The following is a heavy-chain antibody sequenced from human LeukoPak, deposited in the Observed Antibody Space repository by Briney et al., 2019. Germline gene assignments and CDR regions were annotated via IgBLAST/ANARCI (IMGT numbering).Heavy chain of an antibody. Sequence: ASVKVSCKASGYTFTNYGINWVRQAPGQGLEWMGWISGYNGNTNYAQKLQGRVTMTTDTSTSTAYMELRSLRSDDTAVYYCAINPSRGYSYGSLLNWFDPWGQGTLVTVSS. CDR3: AINPSRGYSYGSLLNWFDP. V-gene: IGHV1-18*01. CDR1: GYTFTNYG. D-gene: IGHD5-18*01. J-gene: IGHJ5*02. CDR2: ISGYNGNT.